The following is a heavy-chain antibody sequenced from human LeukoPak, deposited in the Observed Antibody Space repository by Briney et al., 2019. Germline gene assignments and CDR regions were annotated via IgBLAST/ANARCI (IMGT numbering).Heavy chain of an antibody. CDR2: INTSGST. J-gene: IGHJ4*02. Sequence: PSETLSLTCTVSGGSISSYYWSWIRHPAGKGLAWIGRINTSGSTNYNPSLKSRVTMSVDTSKNQFSLKLSSVTAADTAVYYCARVMRDCSGGSCYYAHFDYWGQGTLVTVSS. D-gene: IGHD2-15*01. CDR3: ARVMRDCSGGSCYYAHFDY. V-gene: IGHV4-4*07. CDR1: GGSISSYY.